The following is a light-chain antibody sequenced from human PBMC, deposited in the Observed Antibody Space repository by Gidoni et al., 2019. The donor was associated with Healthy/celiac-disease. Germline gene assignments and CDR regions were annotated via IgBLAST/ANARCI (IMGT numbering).Light chain of an antibody. Sequence: QLVLTQSPCASASLGASVKLTCTLSSGHSSYAIAWHQQQPEKGPRYLMKLNSDGSHSKGDGIPDRFSGSSSGAERYLTISSLQSEDEADYYCQTWGTGWVFGGGTKLTVL. CDR2: LNSDGSH. V-gene: IGLV4-69*01. J-gene: IGLJ2*01. CDR3: QTWGTGWV. CDR1: SGHSSYA.